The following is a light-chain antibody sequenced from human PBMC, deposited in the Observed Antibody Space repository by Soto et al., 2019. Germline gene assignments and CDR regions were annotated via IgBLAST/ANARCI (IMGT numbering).Light chain of an antibody. CDR2: DVS. V-gene: IGLV2-14*03. Sequence: QSALTQPASVSGSPGKSITIACTGTSSDVGGYNYVSWYQQHPGKAPKGMIYDVSNRPAGVSNRFSGPKSGNTAPLTTSGRKVENEAVNSSRKYTSSTAQVGLGG. J-gene: IGLJ2*01. CDR1: SSDVGGYNY. CDR3: RKYTSSTAQVG.